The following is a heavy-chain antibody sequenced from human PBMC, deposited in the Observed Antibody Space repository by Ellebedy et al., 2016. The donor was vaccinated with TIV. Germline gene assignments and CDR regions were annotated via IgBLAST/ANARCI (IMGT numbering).Heavy chain of an antibody. V-gene: IGHV4-39*01. J-gene: IGHJ6*02. D-gene: IGHD2-2*01. CDR1: GGSISSSDYY. Sequence: SETLSLXXTVSGGSISSSDYYWSWIRQHPGKGLEWIGYIHHSGSAFYSPALESRATISVDTSKSQFSLRLTSVTAADTAVYYCASHRSGIVLVPTHYGMDVWGHGTTVTVSS. CDR3: ASHRSGIVLVPTHYGMDV. CDR2: IHHSGSA.